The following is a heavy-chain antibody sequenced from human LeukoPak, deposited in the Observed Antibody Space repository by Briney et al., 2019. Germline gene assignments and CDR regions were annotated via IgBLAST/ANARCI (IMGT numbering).Heavy chain of an antibody. V-gene: IGHV1-46*01. CDR2: INPSGGST. D-gene: IGHD3-22*01. CDR3: ARGMIVVVQSYAFDI. J-gene: IGHJ3*02. Sequence: ASVTVSCKASGYTFTSYFMHWVRQAPGQGLEWMGIINPSGGSTSYAQRFQGRVTMTRDTSTSTVYMELSSLRSEDTAVYYCARGMIVVVQSYAFDIWGQGTMVTVSS. CDR1: GYTFTSYF.